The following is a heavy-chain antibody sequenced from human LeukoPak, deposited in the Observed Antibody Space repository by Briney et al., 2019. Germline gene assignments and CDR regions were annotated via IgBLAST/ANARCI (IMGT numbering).Heavy chain of an antibody. CDR3: ARDLGTSGWYTFDF. V-gene: IGHV6-1*01. CDR2: TYYGSKWYD. CDR1: GDSVSSKNGA. D-gene: IGHD6-19*01. J-gene: IGHJ5*01. Sequence: SQTLSLPCAISGDSVSSKNGAWNWIRQSPSRGLEWLGRTYYGSKWYDEYADSVKGRVTISPDTSKNQFSLHVYSVTPEDTAVYYCARDLGTSGWYTFDFWGQGTLVTVSS.